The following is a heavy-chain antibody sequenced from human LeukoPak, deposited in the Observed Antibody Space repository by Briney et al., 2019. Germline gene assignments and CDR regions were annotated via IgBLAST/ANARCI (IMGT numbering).Heavy chain of an antibody. J-gene: IGHJ6*02. V-gene: IGHV1-58*02. D-gene: IGHD6-19*01. CDR2: IVVGSGNT. CDR3: ARGHSSGWIINYYYGMDV. Sequence: SVKVSCKASGFTFTSSAMQWVRQARGQRLEWIGWIVVGSGNTNYAQKFQERVTITRDMSTSTAYMELSSLRSEDTAVYYCARGHSSGWIINYYYGMDVWGQGTTVTVSS. CDR1: GFTFTSSA.